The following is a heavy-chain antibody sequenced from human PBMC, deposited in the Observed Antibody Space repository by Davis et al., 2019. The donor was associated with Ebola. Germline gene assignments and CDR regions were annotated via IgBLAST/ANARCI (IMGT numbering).Heavy chain of an antibody. V-gene: IGHV1-69*13. D-gene: IGHD3-22*01. CDR3: ARTPDFYDSSGYYNYFDY. CDR1: GGTFGSYA. CDR2: IIPIFGTA. J-gene: IGHJ4*02. Sequence: AASVKVSCKASGGTFGSYAISWVRQAPGQGLEWMGGIIPIFGTANYAQKFQGRVTITADESTSTAYMELSSLRSEDTAVYYCARTPDFYDSSGYYNYFDYWGQGTLVTVSS.